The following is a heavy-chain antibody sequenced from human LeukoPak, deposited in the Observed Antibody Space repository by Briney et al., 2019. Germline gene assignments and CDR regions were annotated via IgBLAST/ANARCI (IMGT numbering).Heavy chain of an antibody. J-gene: IGHJ4*02. CDR2: ISYSGST. D-gene: IGHD1-26*01. CDR1: GGSINSYY. V-gene: IGHV4-59*01. CDR3: ARAGTYGAFSY. Sequence: SETLSLTCTVSGGSINSYYWSWIRQPPGKGLEWIGYISYSGSTNYNPSLKSRVTISVNTSKNQFSLKMSSVTAADTAVYYCARAGTYGAFSYWGQGTLVTVSS.